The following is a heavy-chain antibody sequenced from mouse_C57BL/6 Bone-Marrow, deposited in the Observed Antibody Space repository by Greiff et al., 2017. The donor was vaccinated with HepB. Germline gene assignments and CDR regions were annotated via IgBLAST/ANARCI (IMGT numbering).Heavy chain of an antibody. V-gene: IGHV1-82*01. J-gene: IGHJ4*01. CDR3: ARQLRNYAMDY. D-gene: IGHD3-2*02. CDR2: IYPGDGDT. Sequence: QVQLKQSGPELVKPGASVKISCKASGYAFSSSWMNWVKQRPGKGLEWIGRIYPGDGDTNYNGKFKGKATLTADKSSSTAYMQLSSMTSEDSAVYFCARQLRNYAMDYWGQGTSVTVSS. CDR1: GYAFSSSW.